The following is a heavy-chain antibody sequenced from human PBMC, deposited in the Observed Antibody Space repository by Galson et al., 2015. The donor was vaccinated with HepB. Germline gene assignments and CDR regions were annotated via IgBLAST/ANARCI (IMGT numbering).Heavy chain of an antibody. CDR2: ISYDGSNK. CDR1: GFTFNDYN. Sequence: SLRLSCAASGFTFNDYNMIWVRQAPGKGLEWVAVISYDGSNKYYADSVKGRFTISRDNSKNTLYLQMNSLRAEDTAVYYCARDYASSWYFNHYYGMDVWGQGTTVTVSS. CDR3: ARDYASSWYFNHYYGMDV. J-gene: IGHJ6*02. D-gene: IGHD6-13*01. V-gene: IGHV3-30*04.